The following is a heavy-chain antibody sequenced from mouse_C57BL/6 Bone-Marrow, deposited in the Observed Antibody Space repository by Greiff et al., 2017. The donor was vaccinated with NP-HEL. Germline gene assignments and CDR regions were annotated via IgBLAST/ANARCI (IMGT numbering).Heavy chain of an antibody. J-gene: IGHJ2*01. CDR3: ARLRDY. V-gene: IGHV1-64*01. CDR2: LHPNRGST. CDR1: GSPFTSYW. Sequence: QVQLQQPGAELVTPGASVKLSCKASGSPFTSYWLHWVKQRPGQGLAWIGMLHPNRGSTNYNEKFKSKATLTVDKSSSTAYMQLSSLTSDDSAVYYGARLRDYWGQGTTLTVSS.